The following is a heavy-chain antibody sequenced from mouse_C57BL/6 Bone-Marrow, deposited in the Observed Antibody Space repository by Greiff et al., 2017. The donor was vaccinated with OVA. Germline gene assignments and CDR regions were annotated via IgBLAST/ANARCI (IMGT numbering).Heavy chain of an antibody. CDR1: GFTFSSYA. Sequence: EVKLMESGGGLVKPGGSLKLSCAASGFTFSSYAMSWVRQTPEKRLEWVATISDGGSYTYYPDNVKGRFTISRDNAKNNLYLQMSHLKSEDTAMYYCARDSHYYGSSYVDYWGQGTTLTVSS. D-gene: IGHD1-1*01. V-gene: IGHV5-4*01. J-gene: IGHJ2*01. CDR3: ARDSHYYGSSYVDY. CDR2: ISDGGSYT.